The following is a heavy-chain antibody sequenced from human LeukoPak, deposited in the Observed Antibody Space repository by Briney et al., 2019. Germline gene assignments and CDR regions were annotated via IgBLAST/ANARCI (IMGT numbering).Heavy chain of an antibody. CDR2: IYYSGST. J-gene: IGHJ3*02. V-gene: IGHV4-59*01. CDR3: ARELLWFGDPAGAFDI. CDR1: GGSISSYY. Sequence: PSETLSLTCTVSGGSISSYYWSWIRQPPGKGLGWIGYIYYSGSTNYNPSLKIRVTISVDTSKNQFSLKLSSMTAADTAVYYCARELLWFGDPAGAFDIWGQGTMVTVSS. D-gene: IGHD3-10*01.